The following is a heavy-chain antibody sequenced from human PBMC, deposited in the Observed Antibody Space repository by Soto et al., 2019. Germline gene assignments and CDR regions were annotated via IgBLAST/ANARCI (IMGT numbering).Heavy chain of an antibody. Sequence: SVKVSCKASGGTFSSYAFSWVRQAPGQGLEWMGGIIPIFGTTNYAQKFQGRVTITADESTSTAYMELSSLRSEDAAVYYCHSYCGGDCFDDYFDYWGQGTLVTVSS. CDR2: IIPIFGTT. D-gene: IGHD2-21*02. CDR3: HSYCGGDCFDDYFDY. J-gene: IGHJ4*02. CDR1: GGTFSSYA. V-gene: IGHV1-69*13.